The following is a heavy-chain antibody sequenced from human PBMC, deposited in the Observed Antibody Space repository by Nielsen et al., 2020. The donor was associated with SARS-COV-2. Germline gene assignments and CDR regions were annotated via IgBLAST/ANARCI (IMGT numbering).Heavy chain of an antibody. Sequence: SLKISCAASGFTCDDYAMHWVRQAPGKGLEWVSGISWNSGSIGYADSVKGRFTISRDNAKNSLYLQMNSLRAEDTALYYCAKENGYYYYMDVWGKGTTVTVSS. V-gene: IGHV3-9*01. CDR1: GFTCDDYA. CDR2: ISWNSGSI. CDR3: AKENGYYYYMDV. J-gene: IGHJ6*03.